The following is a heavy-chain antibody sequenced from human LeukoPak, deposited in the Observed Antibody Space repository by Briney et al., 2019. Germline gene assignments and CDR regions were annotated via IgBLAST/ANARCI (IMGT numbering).Heavy chain of an antibody. CDR2: INSVGSST. CDR3: ARDGYSGSYYEEGAFDI. CDR1: GFIFSTYW. Sequence: GGSLRPSCTASGFIFSTYWMHWVRQAPGKGLVWVSRINSVGSSTNYADSVKGRFTISRDNAKNMLYLQMNSLRAEDTAVYYCARDGYSGSYYEEGAFDIWGQGTMVTVSS. V-gene: IGHV3-74*01. D-gene: IGHD1-26*01. J-gene: IGHJ3*02.